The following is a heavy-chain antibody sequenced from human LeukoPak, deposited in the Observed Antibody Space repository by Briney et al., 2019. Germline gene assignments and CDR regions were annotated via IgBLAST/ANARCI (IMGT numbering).Heavy chain of an antibody. J-gene: IGHJ4*02. D-gene: IGHD6-19*01. CDR3: AKSRWLVEGDLDY. Sequence: GGSLRLSCAASGFTFSSYAMSWVRQAPGKRLEWVSVISGSGGSTYYADSVKGRFTISRDNSKNTLYLQMNSLRAEDTAVYYCAKSRWLVEGDLDYWGQGTLVTVSS. CDR2: ISGSGGST. V-gene: IGHV3-23*01. CDR1: GFTFSSYA.